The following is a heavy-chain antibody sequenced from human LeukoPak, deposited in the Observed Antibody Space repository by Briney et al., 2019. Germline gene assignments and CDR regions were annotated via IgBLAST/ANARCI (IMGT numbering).Heavy chain of an antibody. CDR1: GYTFTGYY. CDR2: INPNSGGT. V-gene: IGHV1-2*04. CDR3: ARGGLWSFASVGATKLYYYYGMDV. J-gene: IGHJ6*02. D-gene: IGHD1-26*01. Sequence: GASVKVSCRASGYTFTGYYMHWVRQAPGQGLEWMGWINPNSGGTNYAQKFQGWVTMTRDTSISTAYMELSRLRSDDTAVYYCARGGLWSFASVGATKLYYYYGMDVWGQGTTVTVSS.